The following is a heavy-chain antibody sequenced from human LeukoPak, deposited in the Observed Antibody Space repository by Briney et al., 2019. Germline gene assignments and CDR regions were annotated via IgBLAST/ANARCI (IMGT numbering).Heavy chain of an antibody. CDR2: IYYSGST. CDR3: ASTTVTRPYYHYYMDV. Sequence: PSETLSLTCTVSGGSISSYYWSWIRQPPGKGLEWIGYIYYSGSTNYNPSLKSRVTISVDTSKNQFSLKLSSVTAADTAVYYCASTTVTRPYYHYYMDVWGKGTTVTVSS. V-gene: IGHV4-59*01. J-gene: IGHJ6*03. D-gene: IGHD4-17*01. CDR1: GGSISSYY.